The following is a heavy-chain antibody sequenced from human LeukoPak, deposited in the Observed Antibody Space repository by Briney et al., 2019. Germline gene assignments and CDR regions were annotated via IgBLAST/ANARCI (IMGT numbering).Heavy chain of an antibody. CDR3: AASTKHPAMCDY. V-gene: IGHV3-21*01. CDR1: GFTFSVYS. CDR2: IGSSSSYI. D-gene: IGHD5-18*01. J-gene: IGHJ4*02. Sequence: GGSLRLSCAASGFTFSVYSMNWVRQALGKGLEWVSSIGSSSSYIYYADSVKGRFTISRDNAKNSLYLQMNSLRPEDTAVYYCAASTKHPAMCDYWGQGTLLTVSS.